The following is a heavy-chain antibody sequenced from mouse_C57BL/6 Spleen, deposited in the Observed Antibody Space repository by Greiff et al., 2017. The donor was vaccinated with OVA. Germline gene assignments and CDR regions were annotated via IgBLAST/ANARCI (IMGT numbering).Heavy chain of an antibody. Sequence: VQLQQSGPELVKPGASVKLSCKASGYTFTSYDISWVKQRPGQGLEWIGWIYPRDGSTKYNEKFKGKATLTVDTSSSTAYMELHSLTSEDSAVYFGRVRYGDDSRYFDVWGTGTTVTVSS. CDR1: GYTFTSYD. V-gene: IGHV1-85*01. D-gene: IGHD2-2*01. CDR3: RVRYGDDSRYFDV. CDR2: IYPRDGST. J-gene: IGHJ1*03.